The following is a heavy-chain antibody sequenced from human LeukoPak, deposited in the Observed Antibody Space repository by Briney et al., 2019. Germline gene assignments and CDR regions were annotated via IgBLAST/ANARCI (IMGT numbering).Heavy chain of an antibody. CDR1: GYTFTNYT. V-gene: IGHV1-3*01. D-gene: IGHD6-19*01. CDR3: ARDGRSGPAWYYYCMDV. J-gene: IGHJ6*04. Sequence: ASVKVSCKASGYTFTNYTMHWVRQAPGQRLGWMGWINAGNGNTKYSQKFQGRVTITRDTSASTAYMELSSLRSEDTAVYYCARDGRSGPAWYYYCMDVWGKGTTVTVSS. CDR2: INAGNGNT.